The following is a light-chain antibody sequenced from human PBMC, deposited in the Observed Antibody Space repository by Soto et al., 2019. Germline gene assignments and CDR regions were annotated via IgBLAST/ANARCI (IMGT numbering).Light chain of an antibody. J-gene: IGKJ1*01. V-gene: IGKV1-5*01. CDR3: QQYDTYPWT. CDR2: AAS. CDR1: QSVSHR. Sequence: DIQMTQSPSTLSASVGDRVTITCRASQSVSHRLVWYQQKPGKAPNLLIYAASNLQFGVPSRFSGSGSGTAFTLTINTLQPDDFATYYCQQYDTYPWTFGQGTKVEIK.